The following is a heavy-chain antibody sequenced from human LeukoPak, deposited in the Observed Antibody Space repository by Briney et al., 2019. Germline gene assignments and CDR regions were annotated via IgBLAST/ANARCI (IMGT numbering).Heavy chain of an antibody. Sequence: ASVKVPCKASGYTFTGYYMHWVRQAPGQGLEWMGWINPNSGGTNYAQKFQGRVTMTRDTSISTAYMELSRLRSDDTAVYYCATQKYSSGWSFDYWGQGTLVTVSS. CDR2: INPNSGGT. CDR1: GYTFTGYY. CDR3: ATQKYSSGWSFDY. D-gene: IGHD6-19*01. J-gene: IGHJ4*02. V-gene: IGHV1-2*02.